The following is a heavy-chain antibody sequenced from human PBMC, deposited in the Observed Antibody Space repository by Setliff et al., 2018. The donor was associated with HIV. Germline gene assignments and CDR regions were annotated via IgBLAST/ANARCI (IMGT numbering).Heavy chain of an antibody. CDR3: AGGLVSQKVPFDP. V-gene: IGHV4-61*09. J-gene: IGHJ5*02. CDR1: GDSISSGDYY. D-gene: IGHD1-1*01. Sequence: SETLSLTCTVSGDSISSGDYYWTWIRQPAGKGLEWNGHIYTSGSTNYNPSLKSRVTISVDTSKNQFSLKLNSMTAADTAVYYCAGGLVSQKVPFDPWGQGTLVTVSS. CDR2: IYTSGST.